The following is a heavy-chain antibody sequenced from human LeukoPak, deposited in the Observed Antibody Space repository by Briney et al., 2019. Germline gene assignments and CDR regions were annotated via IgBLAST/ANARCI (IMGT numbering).Heavy chain of an antibody. CDR2: IYYSGST. CDR1: GGSISSGGYY. D-gene: IGHD2-2*01. J-gene: IGHJ5*02. V-gene: IGHV4-31*03. CDR3: ARERDIVVVPAASGWFDP. Sequence: SQTLSLTCTASGGSISSGGYYWSWIRQHPGKGLEWIGYIYYSGSTYYNPSLKSRVTISVDTSKNQFSLKLSSVTAADTAVYYCARERDIVVVPAASGWFDPWGQGTLVTVSS.